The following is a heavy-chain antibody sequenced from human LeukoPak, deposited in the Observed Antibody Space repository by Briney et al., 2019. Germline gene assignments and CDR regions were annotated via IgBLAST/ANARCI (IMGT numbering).Heavy chain of an antibody. CDR1: GFTFSSYG. D-gene: IGHD3-10*01. CDR3: ARALSPRVRGYYYYGMDV. CDR2: IWYDRSNK. J-gene: IGHJ6*02. Sequence: GGSLRLSCAASGFTFSSYGMHWVRQAPGKGLEWVAVIWYDRSNKYYADSVKGRFTISRDNSKNTLYLQMNSLRAEDTAVYYCARALSPRVRGYYYYGMDVWGQGTTVTVSS. V-gene: IGHV3-33*01.